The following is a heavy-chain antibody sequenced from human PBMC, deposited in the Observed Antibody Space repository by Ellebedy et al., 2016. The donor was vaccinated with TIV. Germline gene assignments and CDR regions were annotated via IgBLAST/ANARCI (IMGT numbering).Heavy chain of an antibody. Sequence: MPSETLSLTCTVSGGSIRSYYWSWIRQPPGKGLEWIGRIYYSGSTNYNPSLKSRVTISVDTPKNQFSLKLNSVTAADTAVYYCARGGGDRTSSNWFDPWGQGTLVTVSS. D-gene: IGHD2-2*01. J-gene: IGHJ5*02. CDR1: GGSIRSYY. V-gene: IGHV4-59*08. CDR3: ARGGGDRTSSNWFDP. CDR2: IYYSGST.